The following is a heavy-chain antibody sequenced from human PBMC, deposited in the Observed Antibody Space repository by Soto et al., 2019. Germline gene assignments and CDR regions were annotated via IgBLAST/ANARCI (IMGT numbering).Heavy chain of an antibody. CDR3: ARGLELWFGVDF. J-gene: IGHJ4*02. CDR2: INHNSDGT. Sequence: QVQLVQSGAEVKKPGASVNVSCKASGYTFNAYYIHWVRQAPGQGLEWMGWINHNSDGTYYAQQFQGRDTLTRDTSITTAYMELSSLRSGDSAVYYCARGLELWFGVDFWGQGTLFTVPS. CDR1: GYTFNAYY. V-gene: IGHV1-2*02. D-gene: IGHD5-18*01.